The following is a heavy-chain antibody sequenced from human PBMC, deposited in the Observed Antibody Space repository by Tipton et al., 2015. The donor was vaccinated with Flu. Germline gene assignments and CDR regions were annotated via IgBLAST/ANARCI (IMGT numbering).Heavy chain of an antibody. V-gene: IGHV1-24*01. D-gene: IGHD3-10*01. CDR2: FDPEEGET. J-gene: IGHJ6*03. Sequence: QLVQSGAEVKKPGASVKVSCKVSGYTLTELSIHWVRQAPGKGPEWMGGFDPEEGETIYAQKFQGRVTMTEDTSTDTAYVELSSLRSEDTAVYFCARDRGPGLERLDYYYMDVWGKGTTVTVSS. CDR1: GYTLTELS. CDR3: ARDRGPGLERLDYYYMDV.